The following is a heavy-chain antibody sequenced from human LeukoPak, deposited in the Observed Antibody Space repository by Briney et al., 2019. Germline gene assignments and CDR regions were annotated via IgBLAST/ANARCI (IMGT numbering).Heavy chain of an antibody. V-gene: IGHV1-8*01. D-gene: IGHD3-22*01. J-gene: IGHJ6*02. CDR3: ARGDREGYGMDV. CDR2: MNPNSGNT. CDR1: GYTFTSYD. Sequence: ASVKVSCKASGYTFTSYDIIWVRQATGQGLEWMGWMNPNSGNTGYAQKFQGRVTMTRNTSISTAYMELSSLRSEDTAVYYCARGDREGYGMDVWGQGTTVTVSS.